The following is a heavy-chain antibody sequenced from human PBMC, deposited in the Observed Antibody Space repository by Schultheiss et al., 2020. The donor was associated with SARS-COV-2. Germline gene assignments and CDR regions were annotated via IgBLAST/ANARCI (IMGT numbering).Heavy chain of an antibody. J-gene: IGHJ3*02. V-gene: IGHV4-4*02. D-gene: IGHD3-3*01. CDR1: GGSISSSNW. CDR2: INHSGST. CDR3: ARDVFAIFGVGGHAFDI. Sequence: GSLRLSCAVSGGSISSSNWWSWVRQPPGKGLEWIGEINHSGSTNYNPSLKSRVTISVDTSKNQFSLKLSSVTAADTAVYYCARDVFAIFGVGGHAFDIWGQGTMVTVSS.